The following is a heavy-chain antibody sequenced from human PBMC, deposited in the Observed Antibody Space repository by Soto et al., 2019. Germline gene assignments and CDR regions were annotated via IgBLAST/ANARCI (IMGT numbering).Heavy chain of an antibody. Sequence: GVLRLSCAASAFTFSSYAMSWVRHDPGKGLQWVSGISSNGRSTYYADSVKGRFTISRDNSKNTLYVQMNSLRAEDTAVYYCAKDGGPPGTRDWYLHLCGSGTLVTVSS. CDR2: ISSNGRST. CDR1: AFTFSSYA. CDR3: AKDGGPPGTRDWYLHL. D-gene: IGHD2-15*01. V-gene: IGHV3-23*01. J-gene: IGHJ2*01.